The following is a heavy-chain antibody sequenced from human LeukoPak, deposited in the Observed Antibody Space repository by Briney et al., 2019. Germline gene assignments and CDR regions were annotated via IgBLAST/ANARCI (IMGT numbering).Heavy chain of an antibody. CDR1: GASISSYY. Sequence: PSETLSLTCTVSGASISSYYWSWIRQPPGKGLEWIGYIYYSGNTNYNPSLKSRVTISVDTSKNQFSLKLSSVTAADTAVYYCARGMTTGPDPWGQGILVTVSS. J-gene: IGHJ5*02. D-gene: IGHD4-17*01. V-gene: IGHV4-59*08. CDR2: IYYSGNT. CDR3: ARGMTTGPDP.